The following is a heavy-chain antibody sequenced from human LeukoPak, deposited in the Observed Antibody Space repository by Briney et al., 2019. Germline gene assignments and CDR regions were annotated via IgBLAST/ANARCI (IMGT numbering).Heavy chain of an antibody. CDR2: IYPGDSDT. J-gene: IGHJ4*02. Sequence: GESLKISCKGSGYSFTSYWIGWVRQMPGKGLEWMGIIYPGDSDTRYSPSFQGQVTISADKSISTAYLQWSSLKASDTAMYYCARIPGIVARQQHHFDYWGQGTLVTVSS. V-gene: IGHV5-51*01. CDR3: ARIPGIVARQQHHFDY. D-gene: IGHD6-6*01. CDR1: GYSFTSYW.